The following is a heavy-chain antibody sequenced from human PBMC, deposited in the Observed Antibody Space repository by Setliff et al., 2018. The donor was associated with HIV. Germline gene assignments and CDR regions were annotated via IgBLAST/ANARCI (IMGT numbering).Heavy chain of an antibody. Sequence: PSETLSLTCTVSGGSISSSGYYWGWIRQPPGKGLEWIGSIYFSGSTSYSPSLKSRVTISVDTSKNQFSLKLSSVTAADTAVYYCARVMVASTRWFDPWGQGTLVTVSS. J-gene: IGHJ5*02. D-gene: IGHD5-12*01. CDR2: IYFSGST. CDR1: GGSISSSGYY. V-gene: IGHV4-39*07. CDR3: ARVMVASTRWFDP.